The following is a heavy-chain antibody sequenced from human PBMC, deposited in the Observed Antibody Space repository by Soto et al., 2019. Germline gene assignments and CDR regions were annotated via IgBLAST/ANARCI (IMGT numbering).Heavy chain of an antibody. CDR3: ARYVPPDFDY. CDR2: IYYSGSS. Sequence: SETLSLTCTVSGGSINSGNYYWSWIRQHPGKGLEWIGYIYYSGSSYYNPSLESRVTISLDTSKNQFSLKLTSVTAADTAMYYCARYVPPDFDYWGQGTPVTAPQ. V-gene: IGHV4-30-4*01. J-gene: IGHJ4*02. CDR1: GGSINSGNYY. D-gene: IGHD2-2*01.